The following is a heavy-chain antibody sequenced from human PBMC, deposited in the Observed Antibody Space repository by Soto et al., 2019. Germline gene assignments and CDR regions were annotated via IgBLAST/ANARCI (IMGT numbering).Heavy chain of an antibody. CDR1: GFTFSSYG. V-gene: IGHV3-33*01. Sequence: QVQLVESGGGVVQPGRSLRLSCAASGFTFSSYGMHWVRQAPGKGLEWVAVIWYDGSNKYYADSVKGRFTISRDNSKNTLYLQMNSLRAEDTAVYYCARDLVGATGVDYWGQETLVTVSS. J-gene: IGHJ4*02. CDR3: ARDLVGATGVDY. CDR2: IWYDGSNK. D-gene: IGHD1-26*01.